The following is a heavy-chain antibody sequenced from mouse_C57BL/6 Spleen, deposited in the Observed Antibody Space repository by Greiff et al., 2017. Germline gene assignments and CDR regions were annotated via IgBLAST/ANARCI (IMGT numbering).Heavy chain of an antibody. V-gene: IGHV1-64*01. CDR2: IHPNSGST. D-gene: IGHD1-1*01. CDR3: ARSVITTVVEGFAY. Sequence: VQLQQPGAELVKPGASVKLSCKASGYTFTSYWMHWVKQRPGQGLEWIGMIHPNSGSTNYNEKFKSKATLTVDKSSSTAYMQLSSLTSEDSAVYYCARSVITTVVEGFAYWGQGTLVTVSA. CDR1: GYTFTSYW. J-gene: IGHJ3*01.